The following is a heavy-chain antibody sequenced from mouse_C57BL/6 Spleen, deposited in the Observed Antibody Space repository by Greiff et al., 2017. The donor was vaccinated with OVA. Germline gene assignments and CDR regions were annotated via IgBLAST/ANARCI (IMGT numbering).Heavy chain of an antibody. Sequence: EVMLVESGGGLVKPGGSLKLSCAASGFTFSDYGMHWVRQAPERGLEWVAYISSGSSTIYYADTVKGRSPISRDNAKDTLFLQMTSLRSEDTAMYYCGRLSPFYYSNYQFYAMDYWGQGTSVTVSS. CDR3: GRLSPFYYSNYQFYAMDY. V-gene: IGHV5-17*01. J-gene: IGHJ4*01. CDR1: GFTFSDYG. D-gene: IGHD2-5*01. CDR2: ISSGSSTI.